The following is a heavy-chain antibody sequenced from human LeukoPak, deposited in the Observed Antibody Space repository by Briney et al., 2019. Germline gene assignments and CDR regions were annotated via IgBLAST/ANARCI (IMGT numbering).Heavy chain of an antibody. CDR2: IIPILGIA. Sequence: SVKVSCKASGYTFTSYGISWVRQAPGQGLEWMGRIIPILGIANYAQKFQGRVTITADKSTSTAYMELSSLRSEDTAVYYCARAPWDYGDAYYFDYWGQGTLVTVSS. D-gene: IGHD4-17*01. CDR1: GYTFTSYG. V-gene: IGHV1-69*04. J-gene: IGHJ4*02. CDR3: ARAPWDYGDAYYFDY.